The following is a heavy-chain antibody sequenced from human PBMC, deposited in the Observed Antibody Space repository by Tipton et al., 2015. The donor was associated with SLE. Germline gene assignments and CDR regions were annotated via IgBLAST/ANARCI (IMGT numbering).Heavy chain of an antibody. CDR3: AGGWIPGAGFFFDY. V-gene: IGHV4-59*01. CDR2: VYHSGNT. D-gene: IGHD6-19*01. CDR1: GGSISSYY. Sequence: GLVKPSETLSLICTVSGGSISSYYWSWIRQPPGKGLEWIGYVYHSGNTNYNPSLKSRVTISVDTSKNQFFLKLSSVTAADTAVFYWAGGWIPGAGFFFDYGGQGP. J-gene: IGHJ4*02.